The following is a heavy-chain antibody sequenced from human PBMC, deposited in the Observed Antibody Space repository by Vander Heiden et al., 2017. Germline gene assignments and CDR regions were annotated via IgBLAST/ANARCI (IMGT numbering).Heavy chain of an antibody. J-gene: IGHJ4*02. V-gene: IGHV1-2*02. Sequence: QVQLVQSGAEVKKPGASVKVSCKASGYTFKDYYIYWVRQAPGQGLEWGAWINPNSGNTNSAQNFQGRVSLTRDTSISTAYMELSSLRSDDAAVYYCARGPIVVPAAPYFDHWGQGTLVTVSS. D-gene: IGHD2-2*01. CDR1: GYTFKDYY. CDR2: INPNSGNT. CDR3: ARGPIVVPAAPYFDH.